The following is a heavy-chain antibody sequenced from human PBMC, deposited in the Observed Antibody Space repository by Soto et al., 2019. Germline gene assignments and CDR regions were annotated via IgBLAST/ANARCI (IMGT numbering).Heavy chain of an antibody. CDR2: ISGSGEST. Sequence: GGSLRLSCAASGFAFSSFAMSWVRQAPGKGLEWVSSISGSGESTYYADSVKGRFTISRDSSKNTLYLQLNNLRAEDTALYYCAKDPSYYDFWSGPGGWFGPCGQGTLVTVSS. CDR3: AKDPSYYDFWSGPGGWFGP. J-gene: IGHJ5*02. CDR1: GFAFSSFA. V-gene: IGHV3-23*01. D-gene: IGHD3-3*01.